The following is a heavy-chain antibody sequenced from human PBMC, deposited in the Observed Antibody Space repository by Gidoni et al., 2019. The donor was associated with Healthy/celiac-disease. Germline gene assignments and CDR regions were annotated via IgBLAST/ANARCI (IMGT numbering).Heavy chain of an antibody. Sequence: EVQLVESGGGLVQPGGSLRLSCAASGFTFSSYSMNWVRQAPGKGLEWVSYISSSSSTIYYADSVKGRFTISRDNAKNSLYLQMNSLRAEDTAVYYCAREAMVHTPDYWGQGTLVTVSS. V-gene: IGHV3-48*01. CDR3: AREAMVHTPDY. CDR1: GFTFSSYS. J-gene: IGHJ4*02. D-gene: IGHD5-18*01. CDR2: ISSSSSTI.